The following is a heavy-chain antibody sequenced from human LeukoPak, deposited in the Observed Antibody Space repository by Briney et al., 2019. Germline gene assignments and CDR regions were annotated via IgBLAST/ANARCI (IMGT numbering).Heavy chain of an antibody. D-gene: IGHD3-9*01. Sequence: SETLSLTCNVSGASISDSYWSWIRQPAGKGLEWIGRIYTRGTTYYNPSLKSRVSMSVDTSKNQFSLTLTSVTAADTAVYYCAKDRALTGAHSWFDPWGQGTLVTVSS. CDR1: GASISDSY. J-gene: IGHJ5*02. CDR2: IYTRGTT. CDR3: AKDRALTGAHSWFDP. V-gene: IGHV4-4*07.